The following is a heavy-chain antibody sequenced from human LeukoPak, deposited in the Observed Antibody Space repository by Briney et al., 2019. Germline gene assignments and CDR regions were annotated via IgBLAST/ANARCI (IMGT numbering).Heavy chain of an antibody. CDR2: IDPSDSYT. CDR3: ARTNEGQQLVLVNWFGP. V-gene: IGHV5-10-1*01. J-gene: IGHJ5*02. Sequence: GESLKISCKSSGYSFTSYWISWVRQMPGKGLEWMGRIDPSDSYTNYSPSFQGHVTISADKSISTAYLQWSSLKASDTAMYYCARTNEGQQLVLVNWFGPWGQGTLVTVSS. D-gene: IGHD6-13*01. CDR1: GYSFTSYW.